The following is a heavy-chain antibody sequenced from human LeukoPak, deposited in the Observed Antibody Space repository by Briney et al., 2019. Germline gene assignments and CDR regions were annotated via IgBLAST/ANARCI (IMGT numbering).Heavy chain of an antibody. CDR1: GGTFSSYA. CDR2: IIPIFGTA. CDR3: ARDRKLGIRDYYYYYMDV. Sequence: GASVKVSCKASGGTFSSYAIGWVRQAPGQGLEWMGGIIPIFGTANYAQKFQGRVTITADESTSTAYMELSSLRSEDTAVYYCARDRKLGIRDYYYYYMDVWGKGTTVTVSS. V-gene: IGHV1-69*13. J-gene: IGHJ6*03. D-gene: IGHD7-27*01.